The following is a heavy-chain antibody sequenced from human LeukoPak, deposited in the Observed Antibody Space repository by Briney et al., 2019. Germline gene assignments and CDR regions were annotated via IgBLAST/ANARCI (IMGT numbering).Heavy chain of an antibody. J-gene: IGHJ3*02. V-gene: IGHV5-51*01. CDR2: IQPRDSQT. CDR3: TAHYGTDGYYAFDI. CDR1: GYIFTNYW. D-gene: IGHD1-7*01. Sequence: GESLKISCKASGYIFTNYWIGWVRQMPGKGLEWMGIIQPRDSQTGYSPSFQGQVTISADKSTTTAYLRWSSLKASDSAMYYCTAHYGTDGYYAFDIWGQGTTVTVSS.